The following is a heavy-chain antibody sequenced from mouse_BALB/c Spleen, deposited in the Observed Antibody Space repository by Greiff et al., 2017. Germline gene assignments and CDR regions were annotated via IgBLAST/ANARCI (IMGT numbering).Heavy chain of an antibody. V-gene: IGHV5-4*02. D-gene: IGHD2-3*01. Sequence: EVKVVESGGGLVKPGGSLKLSCAASGFTFSDYYMYWVRQTPEKRLEWVATISDGGSYTYYPDSVKGRFTISRDNAKNNLYLQMSSLKSEDTAMYYCARAYDGYLYYYAMDYWGQGTSVTVSS. CDR2: ISDGGSYT. CDR1: GFTFSDYY. J-gene: IGHJ4*01. CDR3: ARAYDGYLYYYAMDY.